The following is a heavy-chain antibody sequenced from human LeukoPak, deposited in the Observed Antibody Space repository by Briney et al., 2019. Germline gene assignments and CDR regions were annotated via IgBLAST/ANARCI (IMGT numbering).Heavy chain of an antibody. Sequence: PGGSLRLSCAASGFTFDDYAMHWVRQAPGKGLEWVSGISWNSGSIGYADSVKGRFTISRDNAKNSLYLQMNSLRAEDTALYYCAKDISAAAVGWFDPWGQGTLVTVSS. CDR2: ISWNSGSI. CDR1: GFTFDDYA. J-gene: IGHJ5*02. D-gene: IGHD6-13*01. CDR3: AKDISAAAVGWFDP. V-gene: IGHV3-9*01.